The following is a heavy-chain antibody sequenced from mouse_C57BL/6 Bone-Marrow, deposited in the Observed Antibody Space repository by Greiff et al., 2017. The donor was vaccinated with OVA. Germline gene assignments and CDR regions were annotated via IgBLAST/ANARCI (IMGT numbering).Heavy chain of an antibody. CDR1: GFTFSDFY. CDR2: SRNKANDYTT. J-gene: IGHJ1*03. CDR3: ATSYGSSPYWYFDV. D-gene: IGHD1-1*01. Sequence: EVHLVESGGGLVQSGRSLRLSCATSGFTFSDFYMEWVRQAPGKGLEWIAASRNKANDYTTEYSASVKGRFIVSRDTSQSILYLQMNALRAEDTAIYYCATSYGSSPYWYFDVWGTGTTVTVSS. V-gene: IGHV7-1*01.